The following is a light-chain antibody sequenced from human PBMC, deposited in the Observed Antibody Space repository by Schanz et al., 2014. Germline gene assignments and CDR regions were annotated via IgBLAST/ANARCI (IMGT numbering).Light chain of an antibody. J-gene: IGKJ1*01. CDR1: QGIRSY. V-gene: IGKV1-9*01. CDR2: AAS. CDR3: RQYGSLPET. Sequence: IQLTQSPSSLSASVGDRVTITCRASQGIRSYLAWYQQEPGKAPKLLIYAASTLQSGVPSRFSGSGSGTDFTLTISSLQPEDFAVYYCRQYGSLPETFGQGTKVEIK.